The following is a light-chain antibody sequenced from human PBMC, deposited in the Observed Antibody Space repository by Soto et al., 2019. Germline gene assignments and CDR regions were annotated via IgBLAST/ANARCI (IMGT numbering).Light chain of an antibody. Sequence: QSVLTQPASVSGSPGQSITISCTGTSSDIGSYNYVSRYQQHPGEAPKLMIYDVSNRPSGVSNRFSGSKSDNTASLTISGLQAEDEADYYCISYTTSGTWVFGGGTKLTVL. CDR2: DVS. CDR3: ISYTTSGTWV. V-gene: IGLV2-14*01. CDR1: SSDIGSYNY. J-gene: IGLJ3*02.